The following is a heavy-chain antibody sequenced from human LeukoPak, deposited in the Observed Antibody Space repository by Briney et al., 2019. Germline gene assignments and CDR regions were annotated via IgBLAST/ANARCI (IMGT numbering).Heavy chain of an antibody. CDR2: ISFDGNDQ. CDR1: GFTFSIYG. Sequence: PGGSLRLSCAASGFTFSIYGMHWVRQAPGKGLEWVAVISFDGNDQYYTDSVKGRFTIFRDNVKNTLYLLMNTLRAEDTAVYYCASLHGPLSFEFDYWGQGTLVTVSS. D-gene: IGHD3-16*01. V-gene: IGHV3-30*03. J-gene: IGHJ4*02. CDR3: ASLHGPLSFEFDY.